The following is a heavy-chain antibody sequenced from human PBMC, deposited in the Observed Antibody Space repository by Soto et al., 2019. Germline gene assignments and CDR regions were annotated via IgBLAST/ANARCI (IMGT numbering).Heavy chain of an antibody. D-gene: IGHD6-25*01. J-gene: IGHJ6*02. CDR2: INHSGST. Sequence: SATLSLTCAVYGGSFSGYYWSWIRQPPGKGLEWIGEINHSGSTNYNPSLKSRVTISVDTSKNQFSLKLSSVTAADTAVYYCASAVSAFYGMDVWGQGTTVTV. CDR3: ASAVSAFYGMDV. CDR1: GGSFSGYY. V-gene: IGHV4-34*01.